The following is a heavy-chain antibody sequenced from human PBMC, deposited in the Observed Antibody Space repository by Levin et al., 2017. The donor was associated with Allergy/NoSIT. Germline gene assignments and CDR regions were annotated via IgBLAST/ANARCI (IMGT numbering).Heavy chain of an antibody. CDR2: IYYSGST. CDR1: GDSISSNNHY. J-gene: IGHJ3*02. Sequence: SETLSLTCTVSGDSISSNNHYWGWLRQPPGTGLEWIGHIYYSGSTYYNPSLKSRLTISLDTPKNQFSLKLGSVTAADTAVYYCARVALTDAFDIWGQGTMVTVSS. V-gene: IGHV4-39*07. D-gene: IGHD1-14*01. CDR3: ARVALTDAFDI.